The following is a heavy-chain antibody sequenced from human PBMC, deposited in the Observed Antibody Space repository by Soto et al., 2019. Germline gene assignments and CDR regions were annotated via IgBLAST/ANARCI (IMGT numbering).Heavy chain of an antibody. V-gene: IGHV4-39*01. CDR1: GGSISSSDYY. D-gene: IGHD3-10*01. J-gene: IGHJ4*02. Sequence: SETLSLTCTVSGGSISSSDYYWGWIRQPPGKGLEWIGNIYYSGSASYNPSLKSRVTISVDTSKNQFSLKLSSLTAADTAVYICVSGYPWFGFDHWGQGTLVTVSS. CDR2: IYYSGSA. CDR3: VSGYPWFGFDH.